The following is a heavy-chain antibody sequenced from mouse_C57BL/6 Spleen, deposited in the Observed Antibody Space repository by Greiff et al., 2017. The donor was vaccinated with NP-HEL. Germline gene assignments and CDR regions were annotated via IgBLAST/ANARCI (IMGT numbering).Heavy chain of an antibody. V-gene: IGHV5-4*01. CDR1: GFTFSSYA. Sequence: EVQVVESGGGLVKPGGSLKLSCAASGFTFSSYAMSWVRQTPEKRLEWVATISDGGSYTYYPDNVKGRFTISRDNAKNNLYLQMSHLKSEDTAMYYCARFYYSNSLYAMDYWGQGTSVTVSS. CDR2: ISDGGSYT. CDR3: ARFYYSNSLYAMDY. J-gene: IGHJ4*01. D-gene: IGHD2-5*01.